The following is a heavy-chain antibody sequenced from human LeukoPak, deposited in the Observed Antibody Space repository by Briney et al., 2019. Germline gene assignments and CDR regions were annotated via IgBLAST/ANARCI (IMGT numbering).Heavy chain of an antibody. V-gene: IGHV3-7*01. CDR2: INQDGSAK. D-gene: IGHD2-21*01. Sequence: GGSLRLSCAASGFTFSTYYMGWVRQAPGKGLEWVANINQDGSAKYYVGSVKGRFTISRDNAANSLYLQMNSLRDEDTAVYYCATSQFLRFDCFNMWGRGTMVTVSS. CDR3: ATSQFLRFDCFNM. CDR1: GFTFSTYY. J-gene: IGHJ3*02.